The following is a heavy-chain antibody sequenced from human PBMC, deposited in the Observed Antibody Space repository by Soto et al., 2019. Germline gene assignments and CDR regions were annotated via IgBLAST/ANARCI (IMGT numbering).Heavy chain of an antibody. V-gene: IGHV3-23*01. Sequence: DVQLLESGGGLVQPGGSLRLSCVVSGFSFSYAIIWVRQAPGKGQEWVSGITGGGRTEYADSVKGRFTISRDNSKNTLYLQMNRLRAEDTAVYYCARGPRGSYPLGDAFDIWGQGTMVTVSS. J-gene: IGHJ3*02. CDR3: ARGPRGSYPLGDAFDI. D-gene: IGHD3-16*01. CDR2: ITGGGRT. CDR1: GFSFSYA.